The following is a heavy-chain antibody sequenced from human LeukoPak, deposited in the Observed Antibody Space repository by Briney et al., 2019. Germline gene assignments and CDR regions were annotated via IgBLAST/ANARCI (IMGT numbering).Heavy chain of an antibody. Sequence: GGSLRLSCAASGFTFSSHWMHWVRQAPGKGLVWVSRINSDGRNINYADSVKGRFTISRDNAKNTLYLQMNSLRVEGTAVYYCTRGPPDGSGNYYPGDFWGQGTLVTVSS. J-gene: IGHJ4*02. D-gene: IGHD3-10*01. V-gene: IGHV3-74*01. CDR2: INSDGRNI. CDR3: TRGPPDGSGNYYPGDF. CDR1: GFTFSSHW.